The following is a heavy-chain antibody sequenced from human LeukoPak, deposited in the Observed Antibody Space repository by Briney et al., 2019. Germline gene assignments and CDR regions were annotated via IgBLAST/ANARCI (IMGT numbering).Heavy chain of an antibody. Sequence: GGSLRLSCAASGFTFSDYYMSWIRQAPGKGLEWVSYFSSSSSYTNYADSVKGRFTISRDNAKNSLYLQMNSLRAEDTAVYYCARGRYFDWLQRGGAFDIWGQGTMVTVSS. CDR2: FSSSSSYT. J-gene: IGHJ3*02. CDR1: GFTFSDYY. D-gene: IGHD3-9*01. CDR3: ARGRYFDWLQRGGAFDI. V-gene: IGHV3-11*06.